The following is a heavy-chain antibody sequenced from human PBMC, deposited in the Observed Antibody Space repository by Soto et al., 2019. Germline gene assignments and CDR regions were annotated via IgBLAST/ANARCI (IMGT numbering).Heavy chain of an antibody. CDR1: GYTFTNYV. CDR2: VSAYNGER. D-gene: IGHD6-6*01. Sequence: ASVKVSFKASGYTFTNYVINWVRQAPGQGLEWLGWVSAYNGERRYAQRVQARVIMTTDTSTTTAYMELRSLRSDDTAVYYCSRGTSIPASGDYWGQGTLVTVSS. J-gene: IGHJ4*01. V-gene: IGHV1-18*01. CDR3: SRGTSIPASGDY.